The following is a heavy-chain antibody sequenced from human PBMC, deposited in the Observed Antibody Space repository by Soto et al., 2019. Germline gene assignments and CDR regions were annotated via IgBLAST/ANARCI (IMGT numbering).Heavy chain of an antibody. CDR3: ARTKSYGAYDV. V-gene: IGHV3-72*01. Sequence: EVKLVESGGGLVQPGGSLRLSCAVSGFTLSDYYIDWVRQAPGKGLEWLARSRDKANSFSTDYAASAKGRLSISRDDSESSVFLQMNSLRTEDTALYYCARTKSYGAYDVWGQGTVVIVSS. CDR2: SRDKANSFST. CDR1: GFTLSDYY. J-gene: IGHJ3*01. D-gene: IGHD3-10*01.